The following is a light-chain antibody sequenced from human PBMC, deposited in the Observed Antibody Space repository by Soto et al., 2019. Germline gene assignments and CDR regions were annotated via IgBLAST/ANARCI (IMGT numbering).Light chain of an antibody. J-gene: IGKJ5*01. CDR2: GAS. Sequence: EIVLTQSPATLSLSPGERATLSCRASQSVSSYLAWYQQKPGQAPRLLIYGASTRATGIPARFSGSGSGTEFTLTISSLQSEDFATYYCQQLNSYRSITFGQGTRLEI. V-gene: IGKV3-15*01. CDR3: QQLNSYRSIT. CDR1: QSVSSY.